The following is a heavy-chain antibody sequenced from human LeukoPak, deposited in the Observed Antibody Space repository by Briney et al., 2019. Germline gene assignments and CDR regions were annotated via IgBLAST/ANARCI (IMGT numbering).Heavy chain of an antibody. Sequence: PSETLSLTCNVFGDSIRNSIYYWVWIRQPPGKGLEWIGSVYYSGTTYYNSSLKSRVTISVDTSKNQFSLKLTSVTAADTAVYYCARDWSPDYWGQGTLVTVSS. J-gene: IGHJ4*02. V-gene: IGHV4-39*07. CDR3: ARDWSPDY. CDR1: GDSIRNSIYY. CDR2: VYYSGTT.